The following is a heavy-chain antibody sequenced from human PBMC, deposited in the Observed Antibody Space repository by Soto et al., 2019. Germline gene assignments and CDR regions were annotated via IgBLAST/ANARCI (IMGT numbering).Heavy chain of an antibody. V-gene: IGHV3-30*18. CDR1: GFTFSSYG. Sequence: GGSLRLSCAASGFTFSSYGMHWVRQAPGKGLEWVAVISYDGSNKYYADSVKGRFTISRDNSKNTLYLQMNSLRAEDTAVYYCAKVFREWLLYAHFDYWGQGTLVTVSS. D-gene: IGHD3-3*01. CDR2: ISYDGSNK. CDR3: AKVFREWLLYAHFDY. J-gene: IGHJ4*02.